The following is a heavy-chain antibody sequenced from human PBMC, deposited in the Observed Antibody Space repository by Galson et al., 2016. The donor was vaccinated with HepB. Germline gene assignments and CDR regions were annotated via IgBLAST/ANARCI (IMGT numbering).Heavy chain of an antibody. CDR2: AYHSGNS. CDR1: GGSVSSDTW. V-gene: IGHV4-4*02. Sequence: SETLSLTCAVSGGSVSSDTWWSWVRQSPGKGLEWIAEAYHSGNSNYNPALKTRLIMSVGSSKNEISLKLTSVTAADQAVYYCAKNGPAHSGGWHFGLWGRGTLVTVSS. D-gene: IGHD6-25*01. J-gene: IGHJ2*01. CDR3: AKNGPAHSGGWHFGL.